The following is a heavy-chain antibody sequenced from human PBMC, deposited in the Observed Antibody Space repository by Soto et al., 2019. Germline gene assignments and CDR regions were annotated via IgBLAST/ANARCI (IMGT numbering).Heavy chain of an antibody. D-gene: IGHD3-3*01. CDR1: GGSISSGDYY. CDR3: ARVTYYDFWSGYYFDY. J-gene: IGHJ4*02. V-gene: IGHV4-30-4*01. Sequence: ASETLSLTCTVSGGSISSGDYYWSWIRQPPGKGLEWIGYIYYSGSTYYNPSLKSRVTISVDTSKNQFSLKLSSVTAADTAVYYCARVTYYDFWSGYYFDYWGQGTLVTVS. CDR2: IYYSGST.